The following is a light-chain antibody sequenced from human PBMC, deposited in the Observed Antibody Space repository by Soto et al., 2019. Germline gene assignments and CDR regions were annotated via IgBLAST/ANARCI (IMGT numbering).Light chain of an antibody. CDR3: QQYNNGPPLK. V-gene: IGKV1-5*03. CDR1: QSISSY. J-gene: IGKJ5*01. Sequence: PMTQSACSRSASVGDGVTIICRASQSISSYLNWYQQKPGKAPKLLIYKASTLKSGVPSRFSGSGSGTEFTLTISSLQSEDFAVYYFQQYNNGPPLKFGQGTRLEI. CDR2: KAS.